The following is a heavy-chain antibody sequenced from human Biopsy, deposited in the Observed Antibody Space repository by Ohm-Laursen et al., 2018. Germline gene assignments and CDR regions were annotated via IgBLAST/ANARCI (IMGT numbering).Heavy chain of an antibody. CDR2: IVVGSGHT. Sequence: SSVKVSCKSSGFTFSSSAVQWVRQARGQRLEWIGWIVVGSGHTNYAQKFQERVTITRDMSTSTAYMELTSLRSEDTAVYYCAATSTLYYYYYAMDVWDQGTTITVSS. CDR1: GFTFSSSA. J-gene: IGHJ6*02. V-gene: IGHV1-58*01. CDR3: AATSTLYYYYYAMDV.